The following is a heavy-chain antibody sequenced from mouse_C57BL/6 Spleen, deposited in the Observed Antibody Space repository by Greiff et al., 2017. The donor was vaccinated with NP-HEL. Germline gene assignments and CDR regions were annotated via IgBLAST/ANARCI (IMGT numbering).Heavy chain of an antibody. CDR3: ARSGDYGSLYYFDY. CDR1: GYTFTSYW. V-gene: IGHV1-50*01. CDR2: IDPSDSYT. D-gene: IGHD1-1*01. J-gene: IGHJ2*01. Sequence: VQLQQPGAELVKPGASVKLSCKASGYTFTSYWMQWVKQRPGQGLEWIGEIDPSDSYTNYNQKFKGKATLTVDTSSSTAYMQLSSLTSEDSAVYYCARSGDYGSLYYFDYWGQGTTLTVSS.